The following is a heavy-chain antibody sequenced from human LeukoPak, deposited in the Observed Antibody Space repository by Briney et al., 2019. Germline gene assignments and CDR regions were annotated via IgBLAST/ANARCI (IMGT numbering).Heavy chain of an antibody. CDR3: AKAGAGYCSSTSCQYYYYGMDV. CDR1: GFIFSRYW. D-gene: IGHD2-2*01. J-gene: IGHJ6*02. V-gene: IGHV3-74*03. CDR2: INSDGSST. Sequence: GGSLRLSCAASGFIFSRYWMHWVRQAPGKGLVWVSRINSDGSSTTYADSVKGRFTISRDNSKNTLYLQMNSLRAEDTAVYYCAKAGAGYCSSTSCQYYYYGMDVWGQGTTVTVSS.